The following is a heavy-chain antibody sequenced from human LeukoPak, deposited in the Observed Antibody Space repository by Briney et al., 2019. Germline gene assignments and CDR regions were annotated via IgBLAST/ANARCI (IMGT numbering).Heavy chain of an antibody. J-gene: IGHJ4*02. Sequence: ASVKVSCKASGYTFTGYYMHWVRQAPGQGLEWMGRINPNSGGTNYAQKFQGRVTMTRDTSISTAHMELSRLRSDDTAVYYCARTSLYCSGGSCPSYFDYWGQGTLVTVSS. CDR2: INPNSGGT. D-gene: IGHD2-15*01. CDR3: ARTSLYCSGGSCPSYFDY. CDR1: GYTFTGYY. V-gene: IGHV1-2*06.